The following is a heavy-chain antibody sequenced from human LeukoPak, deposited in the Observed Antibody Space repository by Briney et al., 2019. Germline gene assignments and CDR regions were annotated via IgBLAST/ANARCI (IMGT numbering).Heavy chain of an antibody. J-gene: IGHJ6*02. CDR2: MNPNSGNT. V-gene: IGHV1-8*01. CDR1: GYTFTIYD. D-gene: IGHD1-14*01. CDR3: ASSRNYYYYGMDV. Sequence: ASVKVSCKASGYTFTIYDINWVRQATGQGLGWMGWMNPNSGNTGYSQKFQGRVTMTRNTSISTAYMELSSLRSEDTAVYYCASSRNYYYYGMDVWGQGTTVTVSS.